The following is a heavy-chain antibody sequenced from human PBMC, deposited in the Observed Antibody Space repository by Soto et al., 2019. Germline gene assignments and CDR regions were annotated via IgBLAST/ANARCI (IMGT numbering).Heavy chain of an antibody. CDR3: TKASSDRHHMDV. Sequence: EVQLVESGGGLVQPGGSLRLSCAASGFTFSSYWMHWVRQAPGKGLVWVSTITSTGGDTYYTDSVKGRFTISRDNSKNTLYLQMSSLRAEDTALYYCTKASSDRHHMDVWGQGTTVTVSS. CDR2: ITSTGGDT. CDR1: GFTFSSYW. J-gene: IGHJ6*02. V-gene: IGHV3-23*04.